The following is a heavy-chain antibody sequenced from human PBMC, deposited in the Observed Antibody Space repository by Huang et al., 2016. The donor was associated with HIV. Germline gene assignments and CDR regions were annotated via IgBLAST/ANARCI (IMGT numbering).Heavy chain of an antibody. D-gene: IGHD1-7*01. CDR3: ATKTAAMDI. CDR2: IKQDESEK. Sequence: VESGGRLVQPGGSIRLSCVGSTFRFGAYWMSWVRQAPGGGVEWVANIKQDESEKYYVDSVKGRFNISRDNAKKVLFLEMNNVRVEDTATYYCATKTAAMDIWGQGTTVTVS. J-gene: IGHJ6*02. V-gene: IGHV3-7*01. CDR1: TFRFGAYW.